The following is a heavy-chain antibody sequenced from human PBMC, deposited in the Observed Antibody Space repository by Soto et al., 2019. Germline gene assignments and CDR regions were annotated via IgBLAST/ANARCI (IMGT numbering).Heavy chain of an antibody. D-gene: IGHD2-21*02. CDR1: GGSISRYY. CDR3: ARDLCGYCGTDCYPVDV. Sequence: QVQLQESGPGLVKPSETLSLTCTVSGGSISRYYWSWIRQPPGKGLEWIGYMNNTGSTVYNPPFKHRITISVNTSKRLFSLKLNSVTAANTAVYYCARDLCGYCGTDCYPVDVWGQGNTVTVSS. CDR2: MNNTGST. V-gene: IGHV4-59*01. J-gene: IGHJ6*02.